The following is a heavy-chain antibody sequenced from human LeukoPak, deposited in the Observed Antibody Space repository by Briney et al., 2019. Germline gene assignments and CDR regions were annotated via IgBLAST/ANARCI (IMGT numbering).Heavy chain of an antibody. J-gene: IGHJ4*02. CDR3: AREDSYYYGSGSYPFDY. Sequence: AGGSLRLSCAASGFTFSSYAMHWVRQAPGKGLEGVAVISYDGSNKYYADSVKGRFTISRDNSKNTLYLQMNSLRAEDTAVYYCAREDSYYYGSGSYPFDYWGQGTLVTVSS. D-gene: IGHD3-10*01. V-gene: IGHV3-30-3*01. CDR2: ISYDGSNK. CDR1: GFTFSSYA.